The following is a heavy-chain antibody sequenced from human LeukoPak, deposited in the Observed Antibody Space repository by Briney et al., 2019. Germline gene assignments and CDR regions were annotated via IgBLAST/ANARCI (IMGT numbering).Heavy chain of an antibody. Sequence: ASVKVSCKASGYTFTGYYMHWVRQAPGQGLEWMGWINPNSGGTNYAQKFQGRVTITTDESTSTAYMELSSLRSEDTAVYYCARGDRNWGQGTLVTVSS. CDR1: GYTFTGYY. V-gene: IGHV1-2*02. J-gene: IGHJ4*02. CDR3: ARGDRN. CDR2: INPNSGGT.